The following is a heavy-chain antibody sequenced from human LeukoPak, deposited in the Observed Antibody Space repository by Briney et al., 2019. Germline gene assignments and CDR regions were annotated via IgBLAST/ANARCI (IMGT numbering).Heavy chain of an antibody. V-gene: IGHV3-74*01. Sequence: PGGSLRLSCAASGFTFSSYWMHWVRQAPGKGLVWVSHINGNGGSTSYAGSVKGRFTVSRDNAKNTLYLQMNSLRAEDTAVYYCARSWGSGSYYNEALGYFDLWGRGTLVTVSS. CDR1: GFTFSSYW. CDR2: INGNGGST. J-gene: IGHJ2*01. CDR3: ARSWGSGSYYNEALGYFDL. D-gene: IGHD3-10*01.